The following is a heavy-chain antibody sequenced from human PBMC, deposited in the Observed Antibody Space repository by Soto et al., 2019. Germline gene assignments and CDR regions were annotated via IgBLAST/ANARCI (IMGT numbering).Heavy chain of an antibody. CDR1: GFTFSSYA. Sequence: GGSLRLSCAASGFTFSSYAMHWVRQAPGKGLEWVAVISYDGSNKYYADSVKGRFIISRDNFKNTLYLQMNSLRAEDTAVYYCARGLNSGTYYGMNVWGQGTTVTVSS. J-gene: IGHJ6*02. D-gene: IGHD1-26*01. CDR2: ISYDGSNK. V-gene: IGHV3-30-3*01. CDR3: ARGLNSGTYYGMNV.